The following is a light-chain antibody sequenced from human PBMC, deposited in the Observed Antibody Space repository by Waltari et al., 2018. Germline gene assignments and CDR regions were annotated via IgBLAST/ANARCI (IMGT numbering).Light chain of an antibody. CDR3: SSYTSSSTLVV. CDR1: SSDVGGYNY. CDR2: EVS. Sequence: QSALTQPASVSGSPGQSITISCTGTSSDVGGYNYVSWYQQHPGKAPKLMIYEVSNRASVVSKRFSGSKSGNTASMTISGLQAEDEADYYCSSYTSSSTLVVFGGGTKLTVL. J-gene: IGLJ2*01. V-gene: IGLV2-14*01.